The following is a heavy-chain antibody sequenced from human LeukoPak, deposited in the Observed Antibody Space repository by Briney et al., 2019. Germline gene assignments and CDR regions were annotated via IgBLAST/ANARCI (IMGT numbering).Heavy chain of an antibody. CDR2: ISSSGTTI. Sequence: GGSLRLSCAASGFTFTNAWMSWVRQAPGKGLQWVSDISSSGTTIYYADSVKGRFTISRDNAKNSLYLQMNSLRAEDTAVYYCARKYCSTTSCLFDNWGQGTLVTVSS. J-gene: IGHJ4*02. CDR3: ARKYCSTTSCLFDN. V-gene: IGHV3-11*04. CDR1: GFTFTNAW. D-gene: IGHD2-2*01.